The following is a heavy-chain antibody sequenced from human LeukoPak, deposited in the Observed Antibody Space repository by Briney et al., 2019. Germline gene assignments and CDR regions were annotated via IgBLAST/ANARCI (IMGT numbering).Heavy chain of an antibody. CDR1: GFTFSSYS. V-gene: IGHV3-74*01. D-gene: IGHD4-17*01. CDR3: ALSMTTVTNDY. CDR2: INSDGSST. J-gene: IGHJ4*02. Sequence: GGSLRLSCSASGFTFSSYSMHWVRQAPGKGLVWVSRINSDGSSTSYADSVKGRLTISRDNAKNTLYLQMNSLRAEDTAVYYCALSMTTVTNDYWGQGTLVTVSS.